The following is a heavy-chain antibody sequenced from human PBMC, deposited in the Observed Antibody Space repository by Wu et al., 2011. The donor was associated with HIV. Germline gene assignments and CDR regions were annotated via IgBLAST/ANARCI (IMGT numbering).Heavy chain of an antibody. Sequence: SVKVSCKASGFTFPTYGISWVRQAPGQGLEWMGWISGYNGDTHYVPNLQDRVTITADTSTSTAYMELRSLRSDDTAVYYCARDGYCISSRCYDGISDYWGQGTLVTVSS. CDR1: GFTFPTYG. CDR2: ISGYNGDT. D-gene: IGHD2-2*03. J-gene: IGHJ4*02. V-gene: IGHV1-18*01. CDR3: ARDGYCISSRCYDGISDY.